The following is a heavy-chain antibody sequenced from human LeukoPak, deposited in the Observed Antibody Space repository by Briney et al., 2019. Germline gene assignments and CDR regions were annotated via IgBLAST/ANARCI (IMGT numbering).Heavy chain of an antibody. CDR1: GGTFSSYT. D-gene: IGHD5-24*01. CDR2: IIPILGIA. Sequence: PRASVKVSCKASGGTFSSYTISWVRQAPGQGLEWMGRIIPILGIANYAQKFQGRVTITADKSTSTAYMELSSLRSEDTAVYYCARGTSSDGLTLDYWGQGTLVTVSP. J-gene: IGHJ4*02. CDR3: ARGTSSDGLTLDY. V-gene: IGHV1-69*02.